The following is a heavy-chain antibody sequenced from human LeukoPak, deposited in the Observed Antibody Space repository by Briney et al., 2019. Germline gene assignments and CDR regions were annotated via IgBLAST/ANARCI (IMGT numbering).Heavy chain of an antibody. CDR2: ISYDGSTK. J-gene: IGHJ5*02. V-gene: IGHV3-30*18. D-gene: IGHD6-13*01. CDR3: AKLRRYSSSWYWFDP. Sequence: PGGSLRLSCAASGLTFNNYGMHWVRQAPGKGLEWVAVISYDGSTKYYADSVKGRFTISRDNSKNTLYLQMNSLRAEDTAVYYCAKLRRYSSSWYWFDPWGQGTLVTVSS. CDR1: GLTFNNYG.